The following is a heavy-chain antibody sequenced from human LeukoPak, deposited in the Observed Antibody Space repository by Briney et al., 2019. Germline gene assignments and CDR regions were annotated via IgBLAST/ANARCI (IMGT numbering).Heavy chain of an antibody. CDR3: ARIGLDYYYYYMDV. Sequence: SETLSLTCTVSGVSISSYYWSWIRQPPGKGLEWIGYIYYSGSTNYNPSLKSRVTISVDTSKNQFSLKLSSVTAADTAVYYCARIGLDYYYYYMDVWGKGTTVTVSS. V-gene: IGHV4-59*01. CDR2: IYYSGST. J-gene: IGHJ6*03. CDR1: GVSISSYY. D-gene: IGHD3/OR15-3a*01.